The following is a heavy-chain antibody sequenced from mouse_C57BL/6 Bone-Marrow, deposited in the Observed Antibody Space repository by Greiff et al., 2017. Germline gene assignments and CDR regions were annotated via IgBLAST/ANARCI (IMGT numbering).Heavy chain of an antibody. CDR2: SRNKANDYTT. D-gene: IGHD3-3*01. CDR3: ARDAGARGWYFDV. V-gene: IGHV7-1*01. J-gene: IGHJ1*03. CDR1: GFTFSDFY. Sequence: EVQVVESGGGLVQSGRSLRLSCATSGFTFSDFYMEWVRQAPGKGLEWIAASRNKANDYTTEYSASVKGRFIVSRDTSQSILYLQMNALRAEDTAIYYCARDAGARGWYFDVWGTGTTVTVSS.